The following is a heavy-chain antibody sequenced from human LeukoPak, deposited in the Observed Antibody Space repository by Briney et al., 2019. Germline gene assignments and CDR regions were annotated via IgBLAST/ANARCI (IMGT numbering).Heavy chain of an antibody. CDR3: AIGGSLVEWSFDS. J-gene: IGHJ4*02. V-gene: IGHV4-59*11. CDR1: RFSISTHY. CDR2: FFYTGDT. D-gene: IGHD3-3*01. Sequence: PSETLSLTCTVSRFSISTHYWHWIRQPPGKGLEGFGFFFYTGDTNHHPSLDGRVSISVDTSNNQFSLRLTSVTPADTAIYYGAIGGSLVEWSFDSWGQGHLVTVSS.